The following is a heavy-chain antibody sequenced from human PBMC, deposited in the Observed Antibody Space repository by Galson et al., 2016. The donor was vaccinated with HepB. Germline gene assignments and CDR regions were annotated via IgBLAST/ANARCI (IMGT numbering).Heavy chain of an antibody. CDR1: GYTFINYG. Sequence: SVKVSCKASGYTFINYGLSWVRQAPGQGLEWMGWISGYSDQSTYAVKFQGRLTMTIDTSTTTASMALRSLISDDTAVYYCARDKGALYSGYENFDYWGQGTLVTVSS. CDR3: ARDKGALYSGYENFDY. J-gene: IGHJ4*02. D-gene: IGHD5-12*01. CDR2: ISGYSDQS. V-gene: IGHV1-18*04.